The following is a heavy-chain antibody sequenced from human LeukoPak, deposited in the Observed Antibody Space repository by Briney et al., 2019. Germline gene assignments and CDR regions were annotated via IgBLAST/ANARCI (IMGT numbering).Heavy chain of an antibody. V-gene: IGHV3-23*01. CDR1: GFTFNNYA. D-gene: IGHD1-14*01. CDR2: ISGSGGTT. Sequence: GGSLRLSCAASGFTFNNYAMNWVCQAPGKGLEWVSVISGSGGTTYYADSVKGRFTISRDSSKNTLYLQMNSLRAEDTAVYYCAKVSGGGLYYDGMDVWGQGTTVTVSS. J-gene: IGHJ6*02. CDR3: AKVSGGGLYYDGMDV.